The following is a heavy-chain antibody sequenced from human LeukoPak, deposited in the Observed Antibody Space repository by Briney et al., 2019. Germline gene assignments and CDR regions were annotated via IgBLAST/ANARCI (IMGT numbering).Heavy chain of an antibody. Sequence: GGSLRLSCAASGFTFSSYGMHWVRQAPGKGLEWVAFIRYDGSNKYYADSVKGRFTISRDNSKNTLYLQMNSLRAEDTAVYYCARCPYYYGSGSYADYWGQGTLVTVSS. CDR3: ARCPYYYGSGSYADY. CDR1: GFTFSSYG. D-gene: IGHD3-10*01. V-gene: IGHV3-30*02. CDR2: IRYDGSNK. J-gene: IGHJ4*02.